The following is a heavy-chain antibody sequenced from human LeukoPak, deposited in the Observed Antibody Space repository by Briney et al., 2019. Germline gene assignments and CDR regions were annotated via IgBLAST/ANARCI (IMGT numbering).Heavy chain of an antibody. V-gene: IGHV1-69*02. CDR1: GGTFSSYT. Sequence: SVKVSCKASGGTFSSYTISWVRQAPGQGLEWMGRIIPILGIANYAQKFQGRVTITADKSTSTAYMELSSLRSEDTAVYYCASPQLEGGWFDPWGQGTLVTVSS. CDR2: IIPILGIA. CDR3: ASPQLEGGWFDP. J-gene: IGHJ5*02. D-gene: IGHD1-1*01.